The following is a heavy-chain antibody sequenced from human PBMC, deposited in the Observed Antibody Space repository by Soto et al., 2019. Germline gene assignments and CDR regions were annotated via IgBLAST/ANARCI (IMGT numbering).Heavy chain of an antibody. J-gene: IGHJ4*01. V-gene: IGHV4-4*02. D-gene: IGHD3-3*01. CDR1: GGSISSSTW. CDR3: ARDYGVSRGFAFDY. CDR2: ILHSGAT. Sequence: SETLSLTCAVSGGSISSSTWWSWVRQPPGKGLEWIGEILHSGATNYNPSLKSRVTFSVDKSKNQFSLKLSSVTPADTAVYFCARDYGVSRGFAFDYWGQGTLVTVSS.